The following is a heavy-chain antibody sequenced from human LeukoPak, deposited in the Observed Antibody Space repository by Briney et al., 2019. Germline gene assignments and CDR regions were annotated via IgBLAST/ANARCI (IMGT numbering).Heavy chain of an antibody. V-gene: IGHV1-69*04. D-gene: IGHD3-16*01. Sequence: GASVKVSCKASGGTFSSYAISWVRQAPGQGLEWMGRIIPILGIANYAQKFQGRVTITADKSTSTAYMELSSLRSEDTAVYYCARDGGMGAFDIWGQGTMVTVSS. CDR1: GGTFSSYA. J-gene: IGHJ3*02. CDR3: ARDGGMGAFDI. CDR2: IIPILGIA.